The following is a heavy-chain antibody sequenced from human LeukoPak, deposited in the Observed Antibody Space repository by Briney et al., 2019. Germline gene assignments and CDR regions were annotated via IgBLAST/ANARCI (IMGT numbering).Heavy chain of an antibody. J-gene: IGHJ4*02. CDR2: ISGNGRNT. V-gene: IGHV3-23*01. Sequence: GGSLRLSCAASRFTFSSFAMSWVRQAPGKGLEWVSAISGNGRNTYYADSVKGRFTISRDNSKNTLYLQMNSLRAEDTAVYYCARVRAYGGLFDYWGQGTLVTVSS. D-gene: IGHD4-23*01. CDR1: RFTFSSFA. CDR3: ARVRAYGGLFDY.